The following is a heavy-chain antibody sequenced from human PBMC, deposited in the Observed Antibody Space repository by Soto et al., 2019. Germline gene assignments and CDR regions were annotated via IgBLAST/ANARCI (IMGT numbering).Heavy chain of an antibody. Sequence: SETLSLTCTVAGGSISSGGDYWSWIRQHPGKGLEWIGYIYYSGSTYYNPSLKSRVTISVDTSKNQFSLKLSSVTAADTAVYYCARDSKVNMVRGVYLRTGAAFDIWGQGTMVTVSS. V-gene: IGHV4-31*03. D-gene: IGHD3-10*01. J-gene: IGHJ3*02. CDR2: IYYSGST. CDR1: GGSISSGGDY. CDR3: ARDSKVNMVRGVYLRTGAAFDI.